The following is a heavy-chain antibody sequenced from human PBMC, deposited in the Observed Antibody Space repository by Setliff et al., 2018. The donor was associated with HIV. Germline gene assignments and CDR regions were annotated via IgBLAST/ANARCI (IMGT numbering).Heavy chain of an antibody. CDR1: GGSFSGYY. Sequence: PSETLSLTCAVYGGSFSGYYWSWIRQPPGKGLEWIGEIYHTGITYDNPSLKSRVTISVDTSKNQISLRLSSVTAADTAVYYCARLSGGMVPNYWGQGTLVTVSS. V-gene: IGHV4-34*01. CDR2: IYHTGIT. CDR3: ARLSGGMVPNY. J-gene: IGHJ4*02. D-gene: IGHD3-10*01.